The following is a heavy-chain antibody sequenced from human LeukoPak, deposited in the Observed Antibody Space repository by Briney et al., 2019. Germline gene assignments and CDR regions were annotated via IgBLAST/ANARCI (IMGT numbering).Heavy chain of an antibody. Sequence: SETLSLTCTVSGGSISSGGYYWSWIRQHPVKGLEWIGYIYYSGSTYYNPSLKSRVTISVDTSKNQFSLKLSSVTAADTAVYYCARGPHPFEGTSCLDYWGQGTLVTVSS. CDR2: IYYSGST. CDR3: ARGPHPFEGTSCLDY. CDR1: GGSISSGGYY. D-gene: IGHD2-2*01. V-gene: IGHV4-31*03. J-gene: IGHJ4*02.